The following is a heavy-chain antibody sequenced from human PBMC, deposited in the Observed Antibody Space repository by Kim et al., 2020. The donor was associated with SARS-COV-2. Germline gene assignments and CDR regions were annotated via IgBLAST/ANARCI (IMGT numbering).Heavy chain of an antibody. V-gene: IGHV3-7*03. Sequence: GSEKYYEDSVKGRFTISRDNAKNSLYLQMNSLRAEDTAVYYCARGLGFMDWGQGTLVTVSS. CDR2: GSEK. CDR3: ARGLGFMD. J-gene: IGHJ1*01. D-gene: IGHD3-16*01.